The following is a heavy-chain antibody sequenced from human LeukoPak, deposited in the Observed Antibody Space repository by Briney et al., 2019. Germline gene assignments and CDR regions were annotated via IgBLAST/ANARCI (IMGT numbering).Heavy chain of an antibody. V-gene: IGHV3-21*01. CDR2: ISSSSSYI. CDR1: GFTFSSYS. CDR3: ARDDYGDYVSGWFDP. J-gene: IGHJ5*02. Sequence: GSLRLSCAASGFTFSSYSMNWVRQAPGKGLEWVSSISSSSSYIYYADSVKGRFTISRDNAKNSLYLQMNSLRAEDTAVYYCARDDYGDYVSGWFDPWGQGTLVTVSS. D-gene: IGHD4-17*01.